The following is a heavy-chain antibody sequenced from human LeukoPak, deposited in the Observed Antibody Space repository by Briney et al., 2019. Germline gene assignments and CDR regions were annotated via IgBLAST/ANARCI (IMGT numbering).Heavy chain of an antibody. CDR2: IWNSGIT. D-gene: IGHD3-22*01. V-gene: IGHV4-59*08. CDR1: TGSMPTYY. J-gene: IGHJ4*02. Sequence: SSETLSLTCTVSTGSMPTYYWSWIRQPPGKGLEWIGFIWNSGITNYNPSLKSRITISADTSKNQFSLKPSSVTAADTAVYYCARLVYDTSDYYYFDHWGQGTLVTVSS. CDR3: ARLVYDTSDYYYFDH.